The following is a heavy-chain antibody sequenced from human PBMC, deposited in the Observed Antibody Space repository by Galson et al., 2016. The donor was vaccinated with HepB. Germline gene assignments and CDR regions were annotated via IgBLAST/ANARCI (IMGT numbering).Heavy chain of an antibody. CDR2: ISENGGST. J-gene: IGHJ4*02. CDR3: ARDQGYCSGITCLIYDY. D-gene: IGHD2-2*01. Sequence: SLRLSCAASGFTFKSHSMSWVRQAPGKGLGWVSAISENGGSTHYADSAKGRFTISRDNSKNTLYLQMNSVRAEDTAVYYCARDQGYCSGITCLIYDYWGQGTLVTV. CDR1: GFTFKSHS. V-gene: IGHV3-23*01.